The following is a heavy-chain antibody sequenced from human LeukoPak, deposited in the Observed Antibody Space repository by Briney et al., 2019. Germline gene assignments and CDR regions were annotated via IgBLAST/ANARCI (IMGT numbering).Heavy chain of an antibody. V-gene: IGHV4-38-2*02. CDR2: MYYSGSI. Sequence: SETLSLTCTVSGGSISSGYYWGWIRQPPGKGLEWIGSMYYSGSIFYNPSLKSRVTISINTSKTQFSLKVSSVTAADTAVYYCARTRVPGSYSPKGPFDYWGQGTLVTVSS. CDR1: GGSISSGYY. J-gene: IGHJ4*02. D-gene: IGHD1-26*01. CDR3: ARTRVPGSYSPKGPFDY.